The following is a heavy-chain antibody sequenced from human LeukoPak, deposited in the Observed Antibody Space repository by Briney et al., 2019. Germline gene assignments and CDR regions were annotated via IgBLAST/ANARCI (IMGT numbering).Heavy chain of an antibody. Sequence: SETLSLTCTVSVGSNRTGGYYWSWIRQHPGKGLEWIGYIHYSGSTYYNPSLKSRVTISVDTPKNQFSLKLSSVTAADTAVYYCAREDCRSASCPKGEFDYGGQGTLVTVSS. CDR3: AREDCRSASCPKGEFDY. CDR1: VGSNRTGGYY. J-gene: IGHJ4*02. V-gene: IGHV4-31*03. CDR2: IHYSGST. D-gene: IGHD2-2*01.